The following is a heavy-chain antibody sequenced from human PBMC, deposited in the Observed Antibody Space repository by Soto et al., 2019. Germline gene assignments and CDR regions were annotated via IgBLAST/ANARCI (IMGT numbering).Heavy chain of an antibody. CDR3: AKADSSGWYLREYAFDI. D-gene: IGHD6-19*01. Sequence: EVQLLESGGGLVQPGGSLRLSCAASGFTFSSYAMSWVRQAPGKGLEWVSAISGSGGSTYYADSVKGRFTISRDNSKNTLYLQMNSLRAEDTAVYYCAKADSSGWYLREYAFDIWGQGTMVTVSS. CDR1: GFTFSSYA. J-gene: IGHJ3*02. CDR2: ISGSGGST. V-gene: IGHV3-23*01.